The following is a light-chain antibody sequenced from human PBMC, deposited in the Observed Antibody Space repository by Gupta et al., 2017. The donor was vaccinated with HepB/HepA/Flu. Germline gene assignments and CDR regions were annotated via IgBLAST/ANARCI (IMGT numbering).Light chain of an antibody. CDR2: GAS. Sequence: EIVLTQSPGTLSLSPGERATLSCRASQSVSSSYLAWYQQKPGQAPRLLIYGASSRATGIPDRFSGSGSGTDFTLTISRLEPEDFAVYYCQQDGSSPWRTFGQGTKVEIK. CDR1: QSVSSSY. J-gene: IGKJ1*01. CDR3: QQDGSSPWRT. V-gene: IGKV3-20*01.